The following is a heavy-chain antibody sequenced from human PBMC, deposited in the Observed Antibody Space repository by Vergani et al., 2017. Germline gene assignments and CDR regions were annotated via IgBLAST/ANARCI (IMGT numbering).Heavy chain of an antibody. CDR1: GGSLTSYH. D-gene: IGHD4-11*01. J-gene: IGHJ6*03. CDR2: IDHTGRP. CDR3: ARVNTETNGHLYYYYYMDV. V-gene: IGHV4-34*01. Sequence: QVQLQQWGGGLLKPSETLSLPCVVNGGSLTSYHWTWIRQSPGEGLEWVGVIDHTGRPNYNPSLKSRLTMSVDKSRNQFSLTLNSVTATDTAIYFCARVNTETNGHLYYYYYMDVWGQGTAVTVS.